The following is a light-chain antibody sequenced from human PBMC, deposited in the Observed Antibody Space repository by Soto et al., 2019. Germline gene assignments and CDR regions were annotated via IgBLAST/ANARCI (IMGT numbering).Light chain of an antibody. CDR1: QSVATN. CDR2: GAS. V-gene: IGKV3-15*01. Sequence: IVMTQSQATLSVSPGERATLSCRASQSVATNLAWYQQKPGQAPRLLIYGASTRATGIPARFTGSGSGTEFTLTDSSLQSEDFAVYYCQHYNNRPWTFGQGTKVEIK. J-gene: IGKJ1*01. CDR3: QHYNNRPWT.